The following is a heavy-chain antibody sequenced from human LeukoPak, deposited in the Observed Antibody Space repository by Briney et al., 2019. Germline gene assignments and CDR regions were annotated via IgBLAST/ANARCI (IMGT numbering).Heavy chain of an antibody. CDR3: GRGRGPHLNNGKYFFVDY. CDR2: INTKTGNP. CDR1: GYTFTSYA. D-gene: IGHD2/OR15-2a*01. V-gene: IGHV7-4-1*02. J-gene: IGHJ4*02. Sequence: ASVKVSCKASGYTFTSYAMNWVRQAPGQGLEWMGWINTKTGNPTYAPGFTGRSVFSLETSVTTAHLQISSLKAEDTAVYYCGRGRGPHLNNGKYFFVDYWGQGTRVTVSS.